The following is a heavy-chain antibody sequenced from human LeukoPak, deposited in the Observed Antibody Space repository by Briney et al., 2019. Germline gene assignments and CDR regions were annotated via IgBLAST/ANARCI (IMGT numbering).Heavy chain of an antibody. CDR2: FDPEDGET. V-gene: IGHV1-24*01. J-gene: IGHJ4*02. D-gene: IGHD6-19*01. CDR3: ATDRDSSGWMLFDY. Sequence: GASVKVSCKVSGYTLTELSMHWVRQAPGKGLEWMGGFDPEDGETIYAQKFQGRVTMTEDTSTDTAYMELSSLRSEDTAVYYCATDRDSSGWMLFDYWGQGTLVTVSS. CDR1: GYTLTELS.